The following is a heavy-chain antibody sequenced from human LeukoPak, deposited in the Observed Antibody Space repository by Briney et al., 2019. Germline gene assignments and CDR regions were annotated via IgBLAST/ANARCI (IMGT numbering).Heavy chain of an antibody. D-gene: IGHD2-15*01. CDR2: INHSGST. CDR3: ARRPTPRGYCSGGSCYPTRYYFDY. V-gene: IGHV4-34*01. Sequence: SESLSLTCAVYGVSFSDYYWSWIRQPPGKGLEWIGEINHSGSTNYNPSLKSRVTISVDTSKNQFSLKLSSVTAADTAVYYCARRPTPRGYCSGGSCYPTRYYFDYWGQGTLVTVSS. J-gene: IGHJ4*02. CDR1: GVSFSDYY.